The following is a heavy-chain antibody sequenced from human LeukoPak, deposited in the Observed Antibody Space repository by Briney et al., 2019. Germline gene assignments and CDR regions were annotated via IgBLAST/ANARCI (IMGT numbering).Heavy chain of an antibody. D-gene: IGHD3-3*01. Sequence: SETLSLTCTVSGGSISSSSYYWGWIRQPPGKGLEWIGSIYYSGSTYYNPSLKSRVTISVDTSKNQFSLKLSSVTAADTAVYYCARHSTIFGVVITVLDYWGQGTLVTVSS. J-gene: IGHJ4*02. V-gene: IGHV4-39*01. CDR1: GGSISSSSYY. CDR2: IYYSGST. CDR3: ARHSTIFGVVITVLDY.